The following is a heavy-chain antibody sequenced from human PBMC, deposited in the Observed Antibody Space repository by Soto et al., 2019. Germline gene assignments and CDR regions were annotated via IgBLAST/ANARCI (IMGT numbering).Heavy chain of an antibody. Sequence: PSETLSLTCTVSGGSISSYYLSWIRQPAGKGLEWIGRIYTSGSTNYNPSLKSRVTMSVDTSKNQFSLKLSSVTAADTAVYYCARELLWFGEFYYGMDVWGQGTTVTVS. CDR2: IYTSGST. CDR3: ARELLWFGEFYYGMDV. V-gene: IGHV4-4*07. CDR1: GGSISSYY. J-gene: IGHJ6*02. D-gene: IGHD3-10*01.